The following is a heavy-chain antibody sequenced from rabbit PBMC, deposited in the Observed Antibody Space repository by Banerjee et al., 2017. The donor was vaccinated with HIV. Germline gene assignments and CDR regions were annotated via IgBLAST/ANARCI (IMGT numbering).Heavy chain of an antibody. Sequence: QEQLEESGGDLVKPEGSLTLTCTASGFDLSSYYYMCWVRQAPGKGLEWIACIYAGNSGSTYYASWAKGRFTISKTSSTTVTLQMTSLTAADTATYFCARDLAGVVGWNLNLWGPGTLVTVS. D-gene: IGHD4-1*01. CDR3: ARDLAGVVGWNLNL. J-gene: IGHJ4*01. CDR1: GFDLSSYYY. CDR2: IYAGNSGST. V-gene: IGHV1S45*01.